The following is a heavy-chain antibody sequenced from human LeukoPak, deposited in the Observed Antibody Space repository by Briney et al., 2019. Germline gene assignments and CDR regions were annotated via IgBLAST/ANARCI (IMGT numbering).Heavy chain of an antibody. CDR3: ARGSSPYNWYFDL. Sequence: EASVEVSCKASGYRLRNHGISWVRQAPGQGLEWRGWIGADSGDTHGDTHYAEKLQGRVTMTTDTSTDTAYMDLRSLTSDDTAVYYCARGSSPYNWYFDLWGRGTLVTVSS. CDR2: IGADSGDTHGDT. V-gene: IGHV1-18*01. J-gene: IGHJ2*01. CDR1: GYRLRNHG. D-gene: IGHD4-11*01.